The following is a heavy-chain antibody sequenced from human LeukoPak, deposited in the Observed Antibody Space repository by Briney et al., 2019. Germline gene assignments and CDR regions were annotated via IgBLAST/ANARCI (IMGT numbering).Heavy chain of an antibody. CDR3: AKGQGYITSAVIDY. CDR1: GFTFSSYW. CDR2: IKQDGSEK. Sequence: GGSLRLSCAASGFTFSSYWMSWVRQAPGKGLEWVANIKQDGSEKYYVDSVKGRFTISRDNAKNSLYLQMNSLRAEDTAVYYCAKGQGYITSAVIDYWGQGTRVTVSS. V-gene: IGHV3-7*03. J-gene: IGHJ4*02. D-gene: IGHD6-6*01.